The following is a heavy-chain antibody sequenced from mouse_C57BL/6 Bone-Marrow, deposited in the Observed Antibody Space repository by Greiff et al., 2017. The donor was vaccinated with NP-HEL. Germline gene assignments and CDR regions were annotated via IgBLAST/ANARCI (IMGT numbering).Heavy chain of an antibody. CDR1: GYTFTSYW. J-gene: IGHJ2*01. D-gene: IGHD1-1*01. CDR2: LSPGNSDT. CDR3: TRWGIGSSYALDY. V-gene: IGHV1-5*01. Sequence: VQLQQSGTVLARPGASVKMSCKTSGYTFTSYWMPWVKQRPGQGLDWIGALSPGNSDTSYNQKFKGKAKLTAVTSASTAYMELSSLTNEDSAVYDCTRWGIGSSYALDYWGQGTTLTVSS.